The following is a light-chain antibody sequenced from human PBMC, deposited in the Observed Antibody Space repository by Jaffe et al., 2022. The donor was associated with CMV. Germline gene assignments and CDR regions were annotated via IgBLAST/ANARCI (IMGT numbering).Light chain of an antibody. CDR1: QSVNSNN. CDR2: GAS. CDR3: QQYNDWLT. J-gene: IGKJ1*01. Sequence: EIVMTQSPATLSVSPGERATLSCRASQSVNSNNLAWYQQKPGQAPRLLIYGASTRATGVPARFSGSGSGTEFTLTISSLQSADFAVYYCQQYNDWLTFGQGTKVEI. V-gene: IGKV3-15*01.